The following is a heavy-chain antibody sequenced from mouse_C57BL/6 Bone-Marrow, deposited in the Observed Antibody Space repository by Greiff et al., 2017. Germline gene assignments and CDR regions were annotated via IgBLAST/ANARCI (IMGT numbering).Heavy chain of an antibody. V-gene: IGHV1-59*01. CDR2: IDPSDSYT. Sequence: QVQLQQPGAELVRPGTSVKLSCKASGYTFTSYWMHWVKQRPGQGLEWIGVIDPSDSYTNYNQKFKGKATLTVDTSSSTAYMQLSSLTSEDSAVYYCARPDYYCSLRDYFDYWGQGTTLTVSS. CDR1: GYTFTSYW. CDR3: ARPDYYCSLRDYFDY. D-gene: IGHD1-1*01. J-gene: IGHJ2*01.